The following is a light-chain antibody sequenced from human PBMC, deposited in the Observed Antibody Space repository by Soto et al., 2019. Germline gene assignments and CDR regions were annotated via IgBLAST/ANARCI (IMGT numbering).Light chain of an antibody. J-gene: IGKJ1*01. CDR2: KAS. V-gene: IGKV1-5*03. Sequence: DIQMTQSPSTLSASVGDRVTITCRASQSISSWWAWYQQKPGKAPKLLIYKASSVESGVPSRFSGSGSGTEFTLTISSLQSDDFATYYCQQYNSYPWTVGQVTKVEIK. CDR3: QQYNSYPWT. CDR1: QSISSW.